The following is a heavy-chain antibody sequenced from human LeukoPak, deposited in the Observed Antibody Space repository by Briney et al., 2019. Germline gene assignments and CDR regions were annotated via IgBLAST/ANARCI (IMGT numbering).Heavy chain of an antibody. CDR3: ARKPIVNSAWYYFDY. J-gene: IGHJ4*02. Sequence: SETLSLTCTVSGYSISSGYYWGWIRQPPGKGLEWIGSIYHSGSTYYNPSLKSRVTMSVDTSKNQFSLKLSSVTAADTAVYYCARKPIVNSAWYYFDYWGQGTLVTVSS. CDR2: IYHSGST. V-gene: IGHV4-38-2*02. CDR1: GYSISSGYY. D-gene: IGHD3-22*01.